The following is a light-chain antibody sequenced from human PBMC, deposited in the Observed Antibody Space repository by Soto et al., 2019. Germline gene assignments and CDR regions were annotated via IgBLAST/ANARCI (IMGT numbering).Light chain of an antibody. J-gene: IGKJ1*01. CDR2: AAS. CDR3: QQYANSPQT. CDR1: QTVSSSY. Sequence: EIVLTQSPGTLSLSPGERATLSCRASQTVSSSYLAWYQQKHGQAPRLLIHAASTRATGIPDRLSGSGSGTDFTLTISRLEPEDFAVYYCQQYANSPQTFGQGTKVDIK. V-gene: IGKV3-20*01.